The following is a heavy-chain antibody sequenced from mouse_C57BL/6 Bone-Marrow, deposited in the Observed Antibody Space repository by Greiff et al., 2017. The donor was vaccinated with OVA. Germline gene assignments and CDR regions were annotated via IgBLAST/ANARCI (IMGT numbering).Heavy chain of an antibody. J-gene: IGHJ3*01. CDR1: GYAFSSSW. CDR2: IYPGDGYT. CDR3: ARGITTVVPGAY. D-gene: IGHD1-1*01. V-gene: IGHV1-82*01. Sequence: QVQLQQSGPELVKPGASVKISCKASGYAFSSSWMNWVKQRPGKGLEWIGRIYPGDGYTNYNGKFKGKATLTADKSSSTAYMQLSSLTSEDSAVYFCARGITTVVPGAYWGQGTLVTVSA.